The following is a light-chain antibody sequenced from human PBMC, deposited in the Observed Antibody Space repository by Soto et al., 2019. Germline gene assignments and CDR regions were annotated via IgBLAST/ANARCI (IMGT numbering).Light chain of an antibody. CDR3: MQALQTPPST. Sequence: DIVMTQSPLSLPVTPGEPASISCRSSQSLLHSNGYNYLDWYLQNPGQSPQLLIYLGSNRASGVPDRFSGSGSGTDFTLKISRVEAEDVGVYYCMQALQTPPSTFGQGTKLEIK. V-gene: IGKV2-28*01. CDR1: QSLLHSNGYNY. J-gene: IGKJ2*02. CDR2: LGS.